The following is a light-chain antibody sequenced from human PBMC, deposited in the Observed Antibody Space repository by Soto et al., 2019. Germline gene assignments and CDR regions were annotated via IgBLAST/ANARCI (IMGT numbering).Light chain of an antibody. Sequence: DIQMTQSPSTLSASVGDRVTITCRASQTVTKWLDWYQQKPGKAPNLLIYNASSLQTGVPSRFSGSGAGTEFTLTISSLQPDDFASYYCQRYRAFGQGTKVEIK. CDR2: NAS. CDR3: QRYRA. V-gene: IGKV1-5*01. CDR1: QTVTKW. J-gene: IGKJ1*01.